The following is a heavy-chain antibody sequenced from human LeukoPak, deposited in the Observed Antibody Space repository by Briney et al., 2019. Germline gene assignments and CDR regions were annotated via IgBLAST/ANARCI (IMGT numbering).Heavy chain of an antibody. J-gene: IGHJ4*02. CDR3: ARDGDPNTATLDY. CDR1: GGTFSSYA. Sequence: SAKVSCKASGGTFSSYAISWVRQAPGQGLEWMGRIIPIFGTANYAQKFQGRVTITTDESTSTAYMELNSLRSEDTAVYYCARDGDPNTATLDYWGQGTLVTVSS. D-gene: IGHD5-18*01. CDR2: IIPIFGTA. V-gene: IGHV1-69*05.